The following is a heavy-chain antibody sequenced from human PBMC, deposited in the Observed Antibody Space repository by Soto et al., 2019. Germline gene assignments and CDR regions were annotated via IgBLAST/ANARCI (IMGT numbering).Heavy chain of an antibody. V-gene: IGHV1-69*02. D-gene: IGHD3-16*01. CDR3: ARTLSSTYYYYMDV. Sequence: QVQLVQSGAEVKKPGSSVKVFCKASGGTFSSYTISWVRQAPGQGLEWMGRIIPILGIANYAQKFQGRVTITADKSTSTAYMELSSLRSEDTAVYYCARTLSSTYYYYMDVWGKGTAVTVSS. CDR1: GGTFSSYT. CDR2: IIPILGIA. J-gene: IGHJ6*03.